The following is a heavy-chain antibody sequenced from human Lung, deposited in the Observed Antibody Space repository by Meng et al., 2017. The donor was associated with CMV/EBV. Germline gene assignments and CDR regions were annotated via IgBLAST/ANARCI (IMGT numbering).Heavy chain of an antibody. D-gene: IGHD6-6*01. CDR1: GFTFTRYT. V-gene: IGHV3-21*04. Sequence: SXAASGFTFTRYTMNWVRQAPGKGPEWVSSISSSSGYIYYADSVKGRFTISRDNAKHSLYLQMNSLRAEDTALYYCAREEYSSSSQAGQYYYYYYGMDVWGQGXTVTVSS. CDR3: AREEYSSSSQAGQYYYYYYGMDV. CDR2: ISSSSGYI. J-gene: IGHJ6*02.